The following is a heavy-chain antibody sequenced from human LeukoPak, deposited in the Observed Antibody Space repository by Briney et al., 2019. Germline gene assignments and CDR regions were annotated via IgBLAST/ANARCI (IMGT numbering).Heavy chain of an antibody. Sequence: SETLSLTCTVSGGSISSYYWSWIRQPPGKGLEWIGYIYYSGSTNYNPSLKSRVTISVDTPKNQFSLKLSSVTAADTAVYYCARGPRVTSFPYYYMDVWGKGTTVTVSS. V-gene: IGHV4-59*08. CDR3: ARGPRVTSFPYYYMDV. CDR2: IYYSGST. J-gene: IGHJ6*03. D-gene: IGHD1-26*01. CDR1: GGSISSYY.